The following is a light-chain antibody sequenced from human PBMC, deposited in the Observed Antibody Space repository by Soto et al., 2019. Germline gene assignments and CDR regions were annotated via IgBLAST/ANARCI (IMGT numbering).Light chain of an antibody. V-gene: IGKV1-39*01. CDR1: QDINYY. J-gene: IGKJ4*01. CDR2: AAS. Sequence: DIQMTQSPTSLSASVGDRVTITCRASQDINYYLNWYQHKPGKSPTLLIYAASSLQSGFPSWFSGSESGTDFTLTINSLQPDDSASYDCQQNYTTRSLTFGGGTKVEIK. CDR3: QQNYTTRSLT.